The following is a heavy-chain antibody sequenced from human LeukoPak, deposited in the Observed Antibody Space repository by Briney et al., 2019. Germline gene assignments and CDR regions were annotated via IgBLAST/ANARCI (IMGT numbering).Heavy chain of an antibody. J-gene: IGHJ5*02. CDR3: ARGEGYSSGIRGDRFDP. D-gene: IGHD6-19*01. CDR1: GFPFTSNY. CDR2: IYSGGSR. Sequence: PGGPLDLSLAASGFPFTSNYMSWARQAPGKGLEWVPVIYSGGSRYYAVSVKGRFSISRDNSKNTLYLQMNSLRAEDTAVYYCARGEGYSSGIRGDRFDPWGQGTLVTVSS. V-gene: IGHV3-53*01.